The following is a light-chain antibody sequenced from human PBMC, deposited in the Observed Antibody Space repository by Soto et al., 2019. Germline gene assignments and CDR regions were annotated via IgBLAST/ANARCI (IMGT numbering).Light chain of an antibody. J-gene: IGKJ4*01. CDR3: QQYEKSPLT. CDR1: HSASSSY. V-gene: IGKV3-20*01. Sequence: EIVLTQSPGTRSFSPGGRATLSCMASHSASSSYLAWYQQKPGQAPRLLIYGASSRATGLPDRFSGGGSGTDLTLTINRLESEDFAVYHCQQYEKSPLTFGGGTKVDIK. CDR2: GAS.